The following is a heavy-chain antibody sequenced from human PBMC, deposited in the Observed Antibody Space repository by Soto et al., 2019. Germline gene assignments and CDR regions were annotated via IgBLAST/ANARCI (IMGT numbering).Heavy chain of an antibody. J-gene: IGHJ5*02. CDR1: GYTFTSYG. V-gene: IGHV1-18*01. Sequence: QVQLVQSGAEVKKPGASVKVSCKASGYTFTSYGISWVRQAPGQGLEWMGWISAYNGNTNYAQKLQGRVTMTTDTATSKAYKELRSLRSDDKAVYYCARALMITFGGVIAYNWFDTWGQGTLVTVSS. CDR3: ARALMITFGGVIAYNWFDT. CDR2: ISAYNGNT. D-gene: IGHD3-16*02.